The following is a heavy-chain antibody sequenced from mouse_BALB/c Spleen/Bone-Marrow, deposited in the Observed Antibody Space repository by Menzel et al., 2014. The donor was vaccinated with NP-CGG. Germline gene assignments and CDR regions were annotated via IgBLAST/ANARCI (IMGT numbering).Heavy chain of an antibody. Sequence: QVQLKQSGAELLKPGASVKLSCKATGYTFSSYWIEWVKQRPGHGLEWIGEILPGSGSTYYNEPFKGKATFTADTSSKTANMKLSSMTTENSAVYYCAREDGNHVGFAYWGQGTLVTGSA. V-gene: IGHV1-9*01. J-gene: IGHJ3*01. CDR1: GYTFSSYW. CDR2: ILPGSGST. CDR3: AREDGNHVGFAY. D-gene: IGHD2-1*01.